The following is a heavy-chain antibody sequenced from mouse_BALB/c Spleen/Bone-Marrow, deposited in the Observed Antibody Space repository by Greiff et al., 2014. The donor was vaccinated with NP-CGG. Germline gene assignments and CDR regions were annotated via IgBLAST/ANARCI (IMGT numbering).Heavy chain of an antibody. V-gene: IGHV1S81*02. D-gene: IGHD2-14*01. CDR2: IKPSNGGT. Sequence: VKLMESGAELVKPGASVRLSCKASGYTFTSYYMYWVKQRPGQGLEWIGEIKPSNGGTNFNEKFKSKATLTVDKSSSTAYMQLSSLTSEDSAVYYCTRREYYRYDRAMDYWGQGTSVTVSS. J-gene: IGHJ4*01. CDR1: GYTFTSYY. CDR3: TRREYYRYDRAMDY.